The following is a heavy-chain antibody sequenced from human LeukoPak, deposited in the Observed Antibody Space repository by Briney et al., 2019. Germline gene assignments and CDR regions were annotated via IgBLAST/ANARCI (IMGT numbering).Heavy chain of an antibody. CDR1: GFTFSIYG. CDR2: IRYDGSNK. Sequence: GGSLRLSFAASGFTFSIYGMHWVRQAPGKGLEWVPFIRYDGSNKYYADSVKGRFTISRDNSKNTLYLQMNSLRAEDTAVYYCAKDALYYYDSSGYQHWGHGTLVTAAS. J-gene: IGHJ1*01. V-gene: IGHV3-30*02. CDR3: AKDALYYYDSSGYQH. D-gene: IGHD3-22*01.